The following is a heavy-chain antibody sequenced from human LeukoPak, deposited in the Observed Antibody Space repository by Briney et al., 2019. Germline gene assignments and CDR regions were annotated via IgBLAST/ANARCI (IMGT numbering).Heavy chain of an antibody. J-gene: IGHJ4*02. CDR1: GFTFSTYV. CDR2: LSGSGGST. CDR3: AKGRTPDY. Sequence: RPGGSLRLSCAASGFTFSTYVMTWVRQAPGKGLEWVSALSGSGGSTFYADSVKGRFTISRDNSNNTLYLQMNSLRAEDTAVYYCAKGRTPDYWGQGTLVTVSS. V-gene: IGHV3-23*01. D-gene: IGHD2-15*01.